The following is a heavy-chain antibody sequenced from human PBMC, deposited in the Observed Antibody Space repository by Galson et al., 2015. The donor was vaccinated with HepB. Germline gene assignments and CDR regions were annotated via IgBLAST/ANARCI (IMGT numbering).Heavy chain of an antibody. CDR1: GGTFSSYG. Sequence: SVKVSCKASGGTFSSYGISWVRQAPGQGLEWMGWISAYNGNTNYAQKLQGRVTMTTDTSTSTAYMELRSLRSDDTAVYYCARTIVGAPVGLDFDYWGQGTLVTVSP. D-gene: IGHD1-26*01. V-gene: IGHV1-18*01. CDR2: ISAYNGNT. CDR3: ARTIVGAPVGLDFDY. J-gene: IGHJ4*02.